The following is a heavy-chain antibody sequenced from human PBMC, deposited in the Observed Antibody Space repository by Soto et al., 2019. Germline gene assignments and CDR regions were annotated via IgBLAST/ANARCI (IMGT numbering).Heavy chain of an antibody. CDR1: GFTFSSYA. V-gene: IGHV3-30-3*01. D-gene: IGHD2-15*01. J-gene: IGHJ6*02. CDR3: ARAGCDGGSCYTLVGLRYGMDV. CDR2: ISYDGNNK. Sequence: QVQLVESGGGVVQPGRSQRLSCAASGFTFSSYAMYWVRQAPGKGLEWVAGISYDGNNKYYADSVKGRFTISRDNSKNTLYLQMNRLRAEDTAVYYCARAGCDGGSCYTLVGLRYGMDVWGQGTTVTVSS.